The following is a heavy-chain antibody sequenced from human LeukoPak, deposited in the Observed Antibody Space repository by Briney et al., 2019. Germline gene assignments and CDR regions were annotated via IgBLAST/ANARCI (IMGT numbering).Heavy chain of an antibody. D-gene: IGHD2-2*01. CDR3: AKDLRQVPAAGNAFDI. Sequence: GGSLRLSCAASGFTFSSYAMSWVHQAPGKGLEWVSAISGSGGSTYYADSVKGRFTISRDNSKNTLYLQMNSLRAEDTAVYYCAKDLRQVPAAGNAFDIWGQGTMVTVSS. CDR2: ISGSGGST. J-gene: IGHJ3*02. V-gene: IGHV3-23*01. CDR1: GFTFSSYA.